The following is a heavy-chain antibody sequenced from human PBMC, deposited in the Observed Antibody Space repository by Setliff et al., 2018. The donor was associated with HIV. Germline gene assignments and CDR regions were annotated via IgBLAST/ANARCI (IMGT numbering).Heavy chain of an antibody. CDR2: ISHSGRT. CDR1: GGSFSDSY. J-gene: IGHJ2*01. V-gene: IGHV4-34*01. CDR3: ARDQRLPGVQPPYWYFDL. D-gene: IGHD6-25*01. Sequence: PSETLSLTCAVYGGSFSDSYYNWFRQPPGKGLEWIGEISHSGRTSYNSSLKSRVTMSVDASKNHISLTLTSLTAADTAVYYCARDQRLPGVQPPYWYFDLWGRGTLVTVSS.